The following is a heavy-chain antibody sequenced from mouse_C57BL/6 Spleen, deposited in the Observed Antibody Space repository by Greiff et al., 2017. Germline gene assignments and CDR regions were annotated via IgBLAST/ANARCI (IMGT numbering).Heavy chain of an antibody. D-gene: IGHD2-4*01. V-gene: IGHV1-81*01. Sequence: QVQLQQSGAELARPGASVKLSCKASGYTFTSYGISWVKQRTGQGLEWIGEIYPRSGNTYYNEKFKGKATLTADKSSSTAYIELRSLTSEDSAVYFCARCGVYYDYDGTVKNAMDYWGQGTSVTVSS. CDR2: IYPRSGNT. CDR3: ARCGVYYDYDGTVKNAMDY. CDR1: GYTFTSYG. J-gene: IGHJ4*01.